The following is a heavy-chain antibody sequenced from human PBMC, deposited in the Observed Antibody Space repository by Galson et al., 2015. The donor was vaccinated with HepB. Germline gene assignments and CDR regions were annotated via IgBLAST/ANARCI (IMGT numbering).Heavy chain of an antibody. CDR1: GYTFTSYG. CDR3: ARGPLGLWFGELREYYFDY. D-gene: IGHD3-10*01. J-gene: IGHJ4*02. V-gene: IGHV1-18*01. CDR2: ISAYNGNT. Sequence: QSGAEVKKPGASVKVSCKASGYTFTSYGISWVRQAPGQGLEWMGWISAYNGNTNYAQKLQGRVTMTTDTSTSTAYMELRSLRSDDTAVYYCARGPLGLWFGELREYYFDYWGQGTLVTVSS.